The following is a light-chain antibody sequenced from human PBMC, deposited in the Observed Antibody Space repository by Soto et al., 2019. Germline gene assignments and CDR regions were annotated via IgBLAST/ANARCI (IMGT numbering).Light chain of an antibody. Sequence: QSALTQPPSVSGSPGQSVTISCTGTSNDVGRYHYVSWYQQRPGKAPKLIIYDVFKRPSGVPHRFSGSKSANTASLTISGLKADDEANYCCCAHTGLSILFGGGTKLTVL. CDR3: CAHTGLSIL. CDR1: SNDVGRYHY. J-gene: IGLJ2*01. V-gene: IGLV2-11*01. CDR2: DVF.